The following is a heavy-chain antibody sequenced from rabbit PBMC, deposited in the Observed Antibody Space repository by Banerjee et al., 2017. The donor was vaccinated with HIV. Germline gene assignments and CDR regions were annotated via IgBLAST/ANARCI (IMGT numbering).Heavy chain of an antibody. CDR2: IDGGGSGVS. V-gene: IGHV1S45*01. Sequence: QEQLVESGGGLVQPEGSLKLTCRASGFDFSSNAMCWVRQAPGKGPEWIACIDGGGSGVSSYASLAKGRFTISKTSSTTVTLQMTSLTAADTATYFCARRYYDYFNLWGPGTLVTVS. J-gene: IGHJ4*01. CDR1: GFDFSSNA. CDR3: ARRYYDYFNL. D-gene: IGHD1-1*01.